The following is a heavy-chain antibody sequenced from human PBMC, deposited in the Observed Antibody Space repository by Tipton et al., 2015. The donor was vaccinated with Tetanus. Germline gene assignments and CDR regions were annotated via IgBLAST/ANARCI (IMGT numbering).Heavy chain of an antibody. V-gene: IGHV3-48*01. Sequence: SLRLSCAASGFTFNNYAMHWVRQAPGKGLEWVSYISTTSNTINYADSVKGRFTISRDNAKNSLYLQMSRLRREDTAVYYCASSTVTRWGPGTLVTVSS. D-gene: IGHD4-17*01. CDR1: GFTFNNYA. CDR3: ASSTVTR. CDR2: ISTTSNTI. J-gene: IGHJ4*02.